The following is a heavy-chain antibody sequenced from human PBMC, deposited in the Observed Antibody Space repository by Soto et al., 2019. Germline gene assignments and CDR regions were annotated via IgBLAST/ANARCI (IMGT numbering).Heavy chain of an antibody. Sequence: SETLSLTCTVSGGSISSYYWSWIRQPPGKGLEWIGYIYYSGSTNYNPSLKSRVTISVDTSKNQFSLKLSSVTAADTAVYYCARGPKSYNWNYEFDYWGQGTLVTVS. CDR3: ARGPKSYNWNYEFDY. CDR1: GGSISSYY. J-gene: IGHJ4*02. D-gene: IGHD1-7*01. CDR2: IYYSGST. V-gene: IGHV4-59*01.